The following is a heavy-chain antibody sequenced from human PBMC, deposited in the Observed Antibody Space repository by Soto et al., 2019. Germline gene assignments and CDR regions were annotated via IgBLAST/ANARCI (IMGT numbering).Heavy chain of an antibody. Sequence: SVKVSCKASGFTFTSSAVQWVRQARGQRLEWIGWIVVGSGNTNYAQKFQERVTITRDMSTSTAYMELSSLRSEDTAVYYCAAPHCTNGVCYSGYYYYYGMDVWGQGTTVTVS. CDR1: GFTFTSSA. D-gene: IGHD2-8*01. CDR2: IVVGSGNT. J-gene: IGHJ6*02. V-gene: IGHV1-58*01. CDR3: AAPHCTNGVCYSGYYYYYGMDV.